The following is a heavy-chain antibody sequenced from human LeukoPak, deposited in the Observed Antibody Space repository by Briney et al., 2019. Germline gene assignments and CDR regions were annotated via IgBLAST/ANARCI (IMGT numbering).Heavy chain of an antibody. Sequence: SETLSLTCTVSGYSISNGYYWGWIRQSPGKGLEWVGSVSHRGSTYYNPSLRSRVTISVDTSKNQFSLKLSSVTAADTAVYYCAREDYDSSGYSSSYYYYMDVWGKGTTVTISS. J-gene: IGHJ6*03. CDR3: AREDYDSSGYSSSYYYYMDV. CDR2: VSHRGST. CDR1: GYSISNGYY. D-gene: IGHD3-22*01. V-gene: IGHV4-38-2*02.